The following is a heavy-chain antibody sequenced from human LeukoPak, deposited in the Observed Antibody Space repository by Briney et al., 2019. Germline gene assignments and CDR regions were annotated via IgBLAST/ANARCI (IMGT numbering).Heavy chain of an antibody. D-gene: IGHD4-17*01. J-gene: IGHJ1*01. CDR3: AGSTVTRLAEYFQH. CDR2: IIPIFGTA. Sequence: SVKVSCKASGGTFSSYAISWVRQAPGQGLEWMGGIIPIFGTANYARKFQGRVTITADESTSTAYMELSSLRSEDTAVYYCAGSTVTRLAEYFQHWGQGTLVTVSS. CDR1: GGTFSSYA. V-gene: IGHV1-69*01.